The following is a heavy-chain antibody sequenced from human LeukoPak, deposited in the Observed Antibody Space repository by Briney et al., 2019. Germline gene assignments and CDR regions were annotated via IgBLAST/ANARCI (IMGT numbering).Heavy chain of an antibody. J-gene: IGHJ6*03. CDR3: ARGYCSGGSCLGFYYCYMDV. CDR2: TNPNSGGT. CDR1: GYTFTGYY. Sequence: GASVKVSCKASGYTFTGYYMHWVRQAPGQGLEWMGWTNPNSGGTNYAQKFQGRVTMTRDTSISTAYMELSRLRSDDTAVYYCARGYCSGGSCLGFYYCYMDVWGKGTTVTVSS. V-gene: IGHV1-2*02. D-gene: IGHD2-15*01.